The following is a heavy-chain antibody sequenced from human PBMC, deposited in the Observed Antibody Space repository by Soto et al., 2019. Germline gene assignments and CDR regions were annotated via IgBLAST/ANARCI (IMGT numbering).Heavy chain of an antibody. Sequence: QVQLVESGGGVVQPGRSLRLSCAASGFTFSSYGMHWVRQAPGKGLEWVAVISYDGSNKYYADSVKGRFTISRDNSKNTLYVQMNSLRAEDTAVYYCAKHSSGWSDYYYYGMDVWGQGTTVTVSS. V-gene: IGHV3-30*18. D-gene: IGHD6-19*01. J-gene: IGHJ6*02. CDR3: AKHSSGWSDYYYYGMDV. CDR2: ISYDGSNK. CDR1: GFTFSSYG.